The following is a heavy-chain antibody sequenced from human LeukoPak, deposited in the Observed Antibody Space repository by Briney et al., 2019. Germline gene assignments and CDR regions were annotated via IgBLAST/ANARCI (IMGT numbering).Heavy chain of an antibody. Sequence: PSETLSLTCTVSGGSISSYYWSWIRQPPGKGLEWIGYIYYSGSTNYNPSLKSRVTISVDTSKNQFSLKLSSVTAADTAVYYCARDNSSSLGAFDYWGQGTLVTVSS. CDR1: GGSISSYY. V-gene: IGHV4-59*01. CDR3: ARDNSSSLGAFDY. D-gene: IGHD6-13*01. CDR2: IYYSGST. J-gene: IGHJ4*02.